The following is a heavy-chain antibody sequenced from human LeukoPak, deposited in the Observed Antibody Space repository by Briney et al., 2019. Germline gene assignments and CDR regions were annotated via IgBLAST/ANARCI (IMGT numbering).Heavy chain of an antibody. J-gene: IGHJ6*03. V-gene: IGHV1-69*01. CDR1: GGTFNTYA. CDR2: IIPLFGTL. Sequence: SVKVSCKAYGGTFNTYAFSWVRQAPGQGLEWMGGIIPLFGTLNYAQKFQARLTITASESTTTFAMELRGLTSDDTAVYFCARAPLLTTVSSDYYYYFMDLWGTGTMVTVSS. D-gene: IGHD4-17*01. CDR3: ARAPLLTTVSSDYYYYFMDL.